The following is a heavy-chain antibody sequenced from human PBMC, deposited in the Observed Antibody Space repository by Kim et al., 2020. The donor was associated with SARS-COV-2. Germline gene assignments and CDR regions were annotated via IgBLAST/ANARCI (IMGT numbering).Heavy chain of an antibody. V-gene: IGHV3-15*01. CDR2: IKSKTDGGTT. J-gene: IGHJ4*02. Sequence: GGSLRLSCAASGFTFSNAWMSWVRQAPGKGLEWVGRIKSKTDGGTTDYAAPVKGRFTISRDDSKNTLYLQMNSLKTEDTAVYYCTTDSGVRGEWRCYWGQGTLVTVSS. CDR1: GFTFSNAW. CDR3: TTDSGVRGEWRCY. D-gene: IGHD3-10*01.